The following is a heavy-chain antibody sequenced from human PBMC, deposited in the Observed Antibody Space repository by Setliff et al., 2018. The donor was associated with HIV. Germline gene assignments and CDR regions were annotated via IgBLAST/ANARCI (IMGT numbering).Heavy chain of an antibody. CDR3: ARAYFGSGIYY. Sequence: PSETLSLTCTVSGGSISSYYWSWIRQPPGKGLEWLGHIYSSGSTNYNPSLKSRVTISVDTSKNQFSLKLYSVTAADTAVYYCARAYFGSGIYYWGQGTRVTAPQ. CDR2: IYSSGST. J-gene: IGHJ4*02. CDR1: GGSISSYY. D-gene: IGHD3-10*01. V-gene: IGHV4-4*09.